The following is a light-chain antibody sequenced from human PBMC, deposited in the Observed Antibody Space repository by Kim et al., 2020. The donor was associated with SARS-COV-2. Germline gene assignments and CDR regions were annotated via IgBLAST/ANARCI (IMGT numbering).Light chain of an antibody. Sequence: SVSPGERATLSCRASQSVSTYLAWYQHKPGQPPRLLIHDASNRATGIPPRFSGSGSGTDFTLTISSLEPEDFAIYYCQQRSNWPPTFGGGTKLEI. CDR2: DAS. CDR1: QSVSTY. J-gene: IGKJ4*01. V-gene: IGKV3-11*01. CDR3: QQRSNWPPT.